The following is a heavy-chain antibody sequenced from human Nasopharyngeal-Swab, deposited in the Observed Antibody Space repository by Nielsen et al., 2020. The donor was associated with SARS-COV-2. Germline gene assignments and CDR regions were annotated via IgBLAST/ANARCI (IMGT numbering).Heavy chain of an antibody. Sequence: GGSLRLSCSASGFTFSSYAMHWVRQAPGKGLEYVSAISSNGGSTYYADSVKGRFTISRDNAKNSLYLQMNSLRAEDTAVYYCARGGVGAFDIWGQGTMVTVSS. D-gene: IGHD2-15*01. CDR3: ARGGVGAFDI. CDR2: ISSNGGST. V-gene: IGHV3-64*04. CDR1: GFTFSSYA. J-gene: IGHJ3*02.